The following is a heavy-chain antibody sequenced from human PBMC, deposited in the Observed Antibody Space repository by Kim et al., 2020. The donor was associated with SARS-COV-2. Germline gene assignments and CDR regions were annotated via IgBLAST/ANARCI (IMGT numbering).Heavy chain of an antibody. CDR1: GGSISSSSYY. CDR2: IYYSGST. V-gene: IGHV4-39*01. CDR3: ASRLRGYSYGFDY. D-gene: IGHD5-18*01. J-gene: IGHJ4*02. Sequence: SETLSLTCTVSGGSISSSSYYWGWIRQPPGKGLEWIGSIYYSGSTYYNPSLKSRVTISVDTSKNQFSLKLSSVTAADTAVYYCASRLRGYSYGFDYWGQGTLVTVSS.